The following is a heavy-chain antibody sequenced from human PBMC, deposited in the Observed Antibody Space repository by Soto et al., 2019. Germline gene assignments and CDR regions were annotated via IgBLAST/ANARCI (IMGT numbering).Heavy chain of an antibody. CDR3: ARDHLILPAHDFFYGSDV. D-gene: IGHD2-21*02. CDR1: GFTFSMYS. CDR2: IPQDGVDG. V-gene: IGHV3-7*03. Sequence: GGSLSLSCEVSGFTFSMYSMSWVRQSPGKGLEWVAKIPQDGVDGHYADSVKGRFTISRDNGKNSLYLQLNNLRAEDTAVYYCARDHLILPAHDFFYGSDVWGRGATVTVSS. J-gene: IGHJ6*02.